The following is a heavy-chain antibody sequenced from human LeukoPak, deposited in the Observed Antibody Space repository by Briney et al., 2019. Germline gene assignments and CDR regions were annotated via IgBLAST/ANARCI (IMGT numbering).Heavy chain of an antibody. CDR1: GFTFSSYA. V-gene: IGHV3-30*03. J-gene: IGHJ5*02. CDR2: ISYDGSNK. Sequence: PGRSLRLSCAASGFTFSSYAMHWVRQAPGKGLEWEAVISYDGSNKYYADSVKGRFTISRDNSKNTLYLQMNSLRAEDTAVYYCARDRYPPFWSGYFGWFDPWGQGTLVTVSS. CDR3: ARDRYPPFWSGYFGWFDP. D-gene: IGHD3-3*01.